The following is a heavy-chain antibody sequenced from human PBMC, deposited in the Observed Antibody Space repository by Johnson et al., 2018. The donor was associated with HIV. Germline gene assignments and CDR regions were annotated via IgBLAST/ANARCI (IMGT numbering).Heavy chain of an antibody. J-gene: IGHJ3*02. CDR2: ISGSGGST. CDR1: GFTFSSYT. V-gene: IGHV3-23*04. Sequence: VQLVESGGGVVQPGRSLRLSCAASGFTFSSYTMYWVRQAPGKGLEWVSAISGSGGSTYYADSVKGRFTISRDNSKNTLHLQMNSLRAEDTAVYYCVRSPNWALGDIWGQGTMATVSS. D-gene: IGHD7-27*01. CDR3: VRSPNWALGDI.